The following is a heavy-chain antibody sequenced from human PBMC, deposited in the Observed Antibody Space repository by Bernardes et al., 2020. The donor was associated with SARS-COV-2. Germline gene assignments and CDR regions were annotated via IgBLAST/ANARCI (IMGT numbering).Heavy chain of an antibody. D-gene: IGHD3-3*01. V-gene: IGHV4-34*01. CDR1: GGSFSGYY. CDR3: ARTPTLTVLRFLEWSPRFDY. Sequence: SETLSLTCAVYGGSFSGYYWSWIRQRPGKGLEWIGEINHSGSTNYNPSLKSRVTISVDTSKNQFSLKLSSVTAADTAVYYCARTPTLTVLRFLEWSPRFDYWGQGTLVTVSS. J-gene: IGHJ4*02. CDR2: INHSGST.